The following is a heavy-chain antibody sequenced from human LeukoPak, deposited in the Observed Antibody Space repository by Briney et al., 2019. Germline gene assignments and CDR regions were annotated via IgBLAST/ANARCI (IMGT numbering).Heavy chain of an antibody. Sequence: ASVKVSCKASGYTFTSYYMHWVRQAPGQGLEWMGIINPSGGSTSYAQKFQGRVTMTRDTSTSTVYMELSSLRSGDTAVYYCARDDHYCRGDCYSPSGGYGMDVWGQGTTVTVSS. J-gene: IGHJ6*02. CDR3: ARDDHYCRGDCYSPSGGYGMDV. CDR1: GYTFTSYY. CDR2: INPSGGST. V-gene: IGHV1-46*01. D-gene: IGHD2-21*02.